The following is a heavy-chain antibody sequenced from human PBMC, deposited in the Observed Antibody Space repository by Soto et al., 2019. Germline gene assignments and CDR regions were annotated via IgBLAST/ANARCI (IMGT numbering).Heavy chain of an antibody. CDR2: IIPIFGTA. CDR3: ARIPTSGGGGYYGLDF. J-gene: IGHJ6*02. Sequence: QVQLVQSGAEVKKPGSSVKVSCKASGGTFSSYAISWVRQAPGQGLEWMGGIIPIFGTANYAQKFQGRVTLTADESTSTAYMGLSSLRSEDTAVYYCARIPTSGGGGYYGLDFWGQGTTVTVSS. D-gene: IGHD5-12*01. V-gene: IGHV1-69*12. CDR1: GGTFSSYA.